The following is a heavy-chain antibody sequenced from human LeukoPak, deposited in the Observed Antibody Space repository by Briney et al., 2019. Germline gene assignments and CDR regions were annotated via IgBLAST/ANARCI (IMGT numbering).Heavy chain of an antibody. CDR2: INRNGGVT. V-gene: IGHV3-20*04. CDR1: GVTFYDYG. D-gene: IGHD6-13*01. Sequence: GCLRLSCAASGVTFYDYGMRSVSAAPQKRREWVSGINRNGGVTGYADSVKGRFTISRDNAKNTLHLQMNSLRAEDTALYYCARAGVGIAAAGSDAFDIWGQGTMVTVSS. J-gene: IGHJ3*02. CDR3: ARAGVGIAAAGSDAFDI.